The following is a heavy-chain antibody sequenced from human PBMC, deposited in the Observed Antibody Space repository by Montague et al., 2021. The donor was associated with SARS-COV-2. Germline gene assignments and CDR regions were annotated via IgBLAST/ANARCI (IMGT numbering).Heavy chain of an antibody. CDR3: AKHNTRITIFGVVTIGSRVDP. CDR2: LYYSGST. CDR1: GGSISGSSYY. Sequence: SETLSLTCTVSGGSISGSSYYWVCIRQPPGKGLEWIRNLYYSGSTYYNPSLQIPVTVSVYTSKNPFSLKLSSVTAADTAVYYCAKHNTRITIFGVVTIGSRVDPWGQGTLVTVSS. J-gene: IGHJ5*02. V-gene: IGHV4-39*01. D-gene: IGHD3-3*01.